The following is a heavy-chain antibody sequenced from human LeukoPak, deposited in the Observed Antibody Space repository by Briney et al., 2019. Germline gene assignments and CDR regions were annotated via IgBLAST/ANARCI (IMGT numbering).Heavy chain of an antibody. CDR2: IKQDGSEK. D-gene: IGHD3-10*01. CDR3: ARDPTMVRGTNDY. CDR1: GFTFSSYG. V-gene: IGHV3-7*01. Sequence: GGSLRLSCAASGFTFSSYGMHWVRQAPGKGLEWVANIKQDGSEKNYVDSVKGRFSISRDNAKNSLYLQMNSLRAEDTAVYYCARDPTMVRGTNDYWGQGTLVTVSS. J-gene: IGHJ4*02.